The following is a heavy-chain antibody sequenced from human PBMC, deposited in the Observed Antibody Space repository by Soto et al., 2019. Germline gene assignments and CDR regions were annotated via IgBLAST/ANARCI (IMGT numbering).Heavy chain of an antibody. CDR3: ARLFTIFGWGSAGYNWFDP. CDR1: GGSISSGDYY. Sequence: SETLSLTCTVSGGSISSGDYYWSWIRQPPGKGLEWIGYIYYSGSTYYNPSLKSRVTISVDTSKNQFSLKLSSVTAADTAVYYCARLFTIFGWGSAGYNWFDPWGQETLVTVSS. V-gene: IGHV4-30-4*01. CDR2: IYYSGST. J-gene: IGHJ5*02. D-gene: IGHD3-3*01.